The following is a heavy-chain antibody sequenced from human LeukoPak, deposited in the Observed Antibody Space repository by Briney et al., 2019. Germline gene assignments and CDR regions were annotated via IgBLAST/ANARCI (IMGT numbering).Heavy chain of an antibody. V-gene: IGHV4-59*01. J-gene: IGHJ3*01. CDR1: GVSMSSYY. CDR2: IYYSGSN. Sequence: SETLSLTCTVSGVSMSSYYWIWIRQPPGKGLEGIGYIYYSGSNKYNPSLKRRVAISIDTSKNQFSLKLNSVTTADTAVYYCARSLPCPCGGDCWGAFDLWGQGTLVPVSS. CDR3: ARSLPCPCGGDCWGAFDL. D-gene: IGHD2-21*02.